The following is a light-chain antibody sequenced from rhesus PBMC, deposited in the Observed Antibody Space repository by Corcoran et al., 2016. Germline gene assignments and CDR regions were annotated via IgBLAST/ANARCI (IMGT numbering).Light chain of an antibody. CDR1: QSLVHSDGKTY. CDR2: QVS. J-gene: IGKJ3*01. V-gene: IGKV2S9*01. CDR3: MQGTHWPLT. Sequence: DVVMTQSPLSLPVTLGQPASISCRSSQSLVHSDGKTYLNWLKQKPGQPPRRQIYQVSNRDSGVPDRFSGSGAGTDFTLKISRVEAEDVGVYYCMQGTHWPLTFGPGTKLDIK.